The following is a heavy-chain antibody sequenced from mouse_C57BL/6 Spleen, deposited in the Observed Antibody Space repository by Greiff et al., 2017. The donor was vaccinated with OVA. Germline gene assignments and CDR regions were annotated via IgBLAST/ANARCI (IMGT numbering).Heavy chain of an antibody. CDR3: ARGGFTTVVANYAMDY. CDR2: INPNYGTT. V-gene: IGHV1-39*01. J-gene: IGHJ4*01. Sequence: EVQRVESGPELVKPGASVKISCKASGYSFTDYNMNWVKQSNGKSLEWIGVINPNYGTTSYNQKFKGKATLTVDQSSSTAYMQLNSLTSEDSAVYYCARGGFTTVVANYAMDYWGQGTSVTVSS. D-gene: IGHD1-1*01. CDR1: GYSFTDYN.